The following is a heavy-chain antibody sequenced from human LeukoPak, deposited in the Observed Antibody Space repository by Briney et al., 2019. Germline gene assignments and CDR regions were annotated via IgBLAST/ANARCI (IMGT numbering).Heavy chain of an antibody. J-gene: IGHJ6*02. CDR3: ARGPCSSTSCYVSYYYGMDV. CDR1: GGSFSGYY. CDR2: INHSGST. D-gene: IGHD2-2*01. Sequence: SETLSLTCAVYGGSFSGYYWSWIRQPPGKGLEWIGEINHSGSTNYNPSLKSRVTISVDTSKNQFSLKLSSVTAADTAVCYCARGPCSSTSCYVSYYYGMDVWGQGTTVTVSS. V-gene: IGHV4-34*01.